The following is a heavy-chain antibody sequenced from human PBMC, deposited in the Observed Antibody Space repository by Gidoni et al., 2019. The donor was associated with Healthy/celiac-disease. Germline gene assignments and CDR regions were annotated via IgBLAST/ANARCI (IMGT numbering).Heavy chain of an antibody. CDR3: AREAYGKEGDDY. D-gene: IGHD3-10*01. V-gene: IGHV1-46*01. J-gene: IGHJ4*02. CDR1: GYTFTTYY. Sequence: QVQLVQSGAEVKKPGASVEVSCKASGYTFTTYYIHWVRQAPGQGLEWMGIINPSGGSTTYAQKFQGRVTMTRDTSTSTVYMELSSLRSEDTAVYYCAREAYGKEGDDYWGQGTLVTVSS. CDR2: INPSGGST.